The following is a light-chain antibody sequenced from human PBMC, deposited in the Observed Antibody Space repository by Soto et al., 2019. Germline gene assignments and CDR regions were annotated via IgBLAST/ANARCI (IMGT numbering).Light chain of an antibody. CDR1: QNFGSTY. CDR2: GAS. V-gene: IGKV3D-15*01. Sequence: PQSPDTQSLSPGERATLSCRASQNFGSTYLAWYQQKRGQAPRFLIYGASSRATGIPDRFSGSGSGTEFTLTISSLQSEDCAVDDCEQYNNWPITFGQGTRLEIK. CDR3: EQYNNWPIT. J-gene: IGKJ5*01.